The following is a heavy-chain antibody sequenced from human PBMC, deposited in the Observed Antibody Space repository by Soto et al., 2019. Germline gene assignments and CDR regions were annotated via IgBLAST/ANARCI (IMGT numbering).Heavy chain of an antibody. J-gene: IGHJ6*02. CDR1: GYTFTSYD. D-gene: IGHD3-10*01. V-gene: IGHV1-8*01. CDR3: ARALTRLYYYGSRRQYYYYYYGMDV. CDR2: MNPNSGNT. Sequence: QVQLVQSGAEVKKPGASVKVSCKASGYTFTSYDINWVRQATGQGLEWMGWMNPNSGNTGYAQKFQGRVTMTRNTSISTAYMELSSLRSEDTAVYYCARALTRLYYYGSRRQYYYYYYGMDVWGQGTTVTVSS.